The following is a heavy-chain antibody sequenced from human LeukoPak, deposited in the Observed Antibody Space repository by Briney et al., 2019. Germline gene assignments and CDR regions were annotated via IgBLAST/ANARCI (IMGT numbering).Heavy chain of an antibody. CDR2: IYYSGST. D-gene: IGHD4-17*01. V-gene: IGHV4-59*01. CDR1: GGSISSYY. Sequence: ASQTLSLTCTVSGGSISSYYWSWIRQPPGKGLEWIAYIYYSGSTNYNPSLKSRVTISVDTSKNQFSLKLSSVIAADTAVYYCARDRGDYSWFDPWGQGTLVTVSS. CDR3: ARDRGDYSWFDP. J-gene: IGHJ5*02.